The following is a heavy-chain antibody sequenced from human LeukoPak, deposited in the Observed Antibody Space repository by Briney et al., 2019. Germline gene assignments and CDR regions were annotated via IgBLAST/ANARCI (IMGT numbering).Heavy chain of an antibody. CDR1: GVSMTNNAYY. CDR2: IYYSGST. D-gene: IGHD4-11*01. V-gene: IGHV4-39*01. CDR3: ARNETTGLQRTPYYHSYVDV. J-gene: IGHJ6*03. Sequence: SETLSLIYTVSGVSMTNNAYYCAWIRQPPGKGLEWIGSIYYSGSTHYNPSLKSRLTISVDTSKNQFSLKLSSVTAADTAVYYCARNETTGLQRTPYYHSYVDVWGKGTTVTVSS.